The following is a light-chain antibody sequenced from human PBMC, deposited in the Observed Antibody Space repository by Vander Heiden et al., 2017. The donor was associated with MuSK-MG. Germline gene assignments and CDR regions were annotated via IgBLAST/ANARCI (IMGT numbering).Light chain of an antibody. J-gene: IGKJ5*01. CDR2: DAS. CDR3: QQDDYLPIT. CDR1: HDITNY. Sequence: DIQLTQSPSSLSASVGDRVTITCQASHDITNYLNWYQQRPGKAPKLLIYDASNLQTGVPSRFRGSGSGTDFSLSVTGLQPEDVATYFCQQDDYLPITFGQGTRLEIK. V-gene: IGKV1-33*01.